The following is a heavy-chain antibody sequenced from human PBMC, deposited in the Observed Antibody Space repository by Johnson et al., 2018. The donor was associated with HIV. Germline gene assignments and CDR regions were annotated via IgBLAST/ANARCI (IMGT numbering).Heavy chain of an antibody. Sequence: VQLVESGGGLVQPGRSLRLSCAASGFTFSSYAMHWVRQAPGKGLEYVSAISSNGVGTYYANSVKGRFTISRDNSKNTLHLQMGSLRAEDTAVYYCARGQGHYSDSSGPTLNAFDIWGQGTMVTVSS. J-gene: IGHJ3*02. D-gene: IGHD3-22*01. CDR1: GFTFSSYA. CDR2: ISSNGVGT. V-gene: IGHV3-64*01. CDR3: ARGQGHYSDSSGPTLNAFDI.